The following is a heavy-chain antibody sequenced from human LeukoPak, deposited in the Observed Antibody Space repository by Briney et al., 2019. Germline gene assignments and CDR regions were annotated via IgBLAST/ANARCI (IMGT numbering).Heavy chain of an antibody. V-gene: IGHV1-18*01. D-gene: IGHD2-15*01. J-gene: IGHJ4*02. CDR2: ISAYNGNT. CDR1: GYTFTSYV. CDR3: SGVYWSGGSWFDDY. Sequence: ASVKVSCKASGYTFTSYVISWVRPAPGQGVEWMGWISAYNGNTNYAQKLQGRVTMTTDTSTSTAYIDLRSLRPPDTAVYICSGVYWSGGSWFDDYWGQGALVTVSS.